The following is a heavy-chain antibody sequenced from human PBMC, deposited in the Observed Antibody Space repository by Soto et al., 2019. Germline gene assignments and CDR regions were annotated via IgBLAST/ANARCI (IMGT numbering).Heavy chain of an antibody. CDR3: TRDASRDSSARGWFDP. V-gene: IGHV3-21*02. J-gene: IGHJ5*02. CDR2: ISSNSAYI. D-gene: IGHD6-13*01. CDR1: GFTFRSFT. Sequence: EVQLVESGGGLVKPGGSLRLSCAASGFTFRSFTMNWVRQAPGKGLEWVSTISSNSAYIYYTDALRGRFTISRDNAKNSLHLQMYSLSAEDTAVYYCTRDASRDSSARGWFDPWGPGTLVTVSS.